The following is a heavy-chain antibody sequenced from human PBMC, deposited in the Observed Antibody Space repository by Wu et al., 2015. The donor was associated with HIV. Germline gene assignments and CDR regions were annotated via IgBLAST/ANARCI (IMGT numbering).Heavy chain of an antibody. V-gene: IGHV1-18*01. CDR2: MNPYNGYI. CDR1: YILTSYP. J-gene: IGHJ2*01. CDR3: ARVQFDPDYYTYFDL. D-gene: IGHD4/OR15-4a*01. Sequence: QVQLVQSGPEAKRPGASVKVSCKASYILTSYPIAWVRQAPGQRLEWMGWMNPYNGYIKPAQKFQDRITMSTDNSAHTAYMELTSLTSDDTAIYFCARVQFDPDYYTYFDLWGQGTLVTVSS.